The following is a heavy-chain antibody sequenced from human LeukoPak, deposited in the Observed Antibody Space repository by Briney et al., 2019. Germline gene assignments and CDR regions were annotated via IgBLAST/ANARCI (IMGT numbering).Heavy chain of an antibody. CDR3: TIGGASGSLAH. Sequence: PSETLSLTCTASRASISDNYWSWSRQPAGKALEWIGRTYTSGDTNYNPSLKSRASVSVDTSKNQFYLSLRYVTAADTAVYYCTIGGASGSLAHWGPGTLVTVSS. D-gene: IGHD6-13*01. V-gene: IGHV4-4*07. J-gene: IGHJ4*02. CDR2: TYTSGDT. CDR1: RASISDNY.